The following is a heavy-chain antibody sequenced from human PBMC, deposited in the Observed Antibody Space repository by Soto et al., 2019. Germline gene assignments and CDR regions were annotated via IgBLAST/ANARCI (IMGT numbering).Heavy chain of an antibody. V-gene: IGHV4-59*08. CDR1: GGSISGYY. J-gene: IGHJ4*02. CDR3: ARHPRVGPSGNYFFDY. CDR2: VYYGENS. D-gene: IGHD4-4*01. Sequence: LETLSLTCTVSGGSISGYYWSWLRQPPGKGLEWIGYVYYGENSNYIPSLKSRVTMSLDTSNNQFSLELGSVTAADTAIYYCARHPRVGPSGNYFFDYWSQGTLVTVSS.